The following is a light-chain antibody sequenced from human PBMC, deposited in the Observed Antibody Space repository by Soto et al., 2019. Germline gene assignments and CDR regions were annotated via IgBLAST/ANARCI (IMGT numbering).Light chain of an antibody. Sequence: DLQMTQSPSSVSASVGDRVTITCRASQGISRWLAWYQQKPGRVPKLLIYAASSLQSGVPSRFSGSGSGTDFTLTISSLQPEDFATYYCQQVNNFPLTFGGGTEVEMK. V-gene: IGKV1D-12*01. CDR2: AAS. CDR1: QGISRW. CDR3: QQVNNFPLT. J-gene: IGKJ4*01.